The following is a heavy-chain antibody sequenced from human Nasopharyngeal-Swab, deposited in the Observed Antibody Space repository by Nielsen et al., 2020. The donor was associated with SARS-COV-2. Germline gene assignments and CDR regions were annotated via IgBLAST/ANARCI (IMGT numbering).Heavy chain of an antibody. CDR2: ISSSSSYT. CDR1: GFTFSTYA. J-gene: IGHJ3*02. D-gene: IGHD6-19*01. Sequence: GESLKISCAASGFTFSTYAMTWVRQAPGKGLEWVSYISSSSSYTNYADSVKGRFAISRDNSKNTVDLQMNSLRVEDTALYYCASTGGRGWLALGAFDIWGQGTMVTVSS. CDR3: ASTGGRGWLALGAFDI. V-gene: IGHV3-21*05.